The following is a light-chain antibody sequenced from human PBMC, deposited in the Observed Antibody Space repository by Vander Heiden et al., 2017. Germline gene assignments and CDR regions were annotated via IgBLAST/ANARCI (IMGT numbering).Light chain of an antibody. J-gene: IGKJ2*01. CDR3: QQSYSTPYT. CDR2: AAS. V-gene: IGKV1-39*01. CDR1: QSISNY. Sequence: DIPMTQSPSSLSASVGDRVTITCRASQSISNYLNWYQKKPGKAPKLLIYAASNLQSGVPSRFSGSGSGTDFTLTISSLQLEDFATYYCQQSYSTPYTFGQGTKLEIK.